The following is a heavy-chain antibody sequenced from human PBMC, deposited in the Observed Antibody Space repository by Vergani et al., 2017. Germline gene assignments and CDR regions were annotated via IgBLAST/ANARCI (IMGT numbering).Heavy chain of an antibody. Sequence: QVQLVESGGGVVQPGRSLRLSCAASGFTFSSYGMHWVRQAPGKGLEWVAVISYDGSNKYYADSVKGRFTISRDNSKNTLYLQMNRLRAEDTAVYYCAKASNEVAGLTFDYWGQGTLVTVSS. CDR3: AKASNEVAGLTFDY. CDR1: GFTFSSYG. V-gene: IGHV3-30*18. D-gene: IGHD2-15*01. CDR2: ISYDGSNK. J-gene: IGHJ4*02.